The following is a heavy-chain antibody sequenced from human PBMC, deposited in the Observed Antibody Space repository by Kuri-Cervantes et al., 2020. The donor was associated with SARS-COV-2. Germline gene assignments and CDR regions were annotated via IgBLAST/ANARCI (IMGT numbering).Heavy chain of an antibody. V-gene: IGHV4-4*07. Sequence: SETLSLSCTVSGGSISSYYWSWIRQPAGKGLEWIGRIYTSGSTYYNPSLKSRVTISVDTSKNQFSLKLSSVTAADTAVYYCARPKLTGEGDAFDIWGQGTMVTVSS. CDR2: IYTSGST. D-gene: IGHD7-27*01. CDR1: GGSISSYY. J-gene: IGHJ3*02. CDR3: ARPKLTGEGDAFDI.